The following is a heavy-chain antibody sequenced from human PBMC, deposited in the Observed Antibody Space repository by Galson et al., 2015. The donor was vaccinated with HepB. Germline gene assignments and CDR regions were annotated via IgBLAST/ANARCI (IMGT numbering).Heavy chain of an antibody. CDR3: ARRYCTSSSCSGVHFSYYGLDV. J-gene: IGHJ6*02. CDR2: IDTGDSYT. CDR1: GYTFSNYW. Sequence: QSGAEVKKPGESVMISCQGSGYTFSNYWITWVRQVPGKGLEWLGRIDTGDSYTNHSPSFEGRVTMSVDRSIDTAYLQWSGLRTSATGIYYCARRYCTSSSCSGVHFSYYGLDVWGQGTTVTVSS. D-gene: IGHD2-8*01. V-gene: IGHV5-10-1*01.